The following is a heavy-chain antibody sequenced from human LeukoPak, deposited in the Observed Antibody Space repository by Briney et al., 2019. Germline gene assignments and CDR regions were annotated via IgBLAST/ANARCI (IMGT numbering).Heavy chain of an antibody. CDR1: GFTFSSYG. Sequence: GGSLRLSCAASGFTFSSYGMHWVRQAPGKGLEWVAYIQYDGSNEQYAHSVKGRFRISRDSSKNILYLQMNSLRAEDTAVYYCAKDKTYYYDSSLQHWGQGTLVTVSS. J-gene: IGHJ1*01. CDR3: AKDKTYYYDSSLQH. CDR2: IQYDGSNE. V-gene: IGHV3-30*02. D-gene: IGHD3-22*01.